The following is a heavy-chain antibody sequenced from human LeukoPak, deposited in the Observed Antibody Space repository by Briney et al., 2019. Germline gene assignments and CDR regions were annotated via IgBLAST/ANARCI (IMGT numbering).Heavy chain of an antibody. CDR1: GGTFSSYA. J-gene: IGHJ6*03. V-gene: IGHV1-2*02. CDR3: ARVINYYYMDV. Sequence: GASVKVSCKASGGTFSSYAISWVRQAPGQGLEWMGWINPNTGDTQYAQKILGRVTMTRDTSVSTAYMELSRLTSDDTAVYYCARVINYYYMDVWGKGTTVTVSS. CDR2: INPNTGDT. D-gene: IGHD2/OR15-2a*01.